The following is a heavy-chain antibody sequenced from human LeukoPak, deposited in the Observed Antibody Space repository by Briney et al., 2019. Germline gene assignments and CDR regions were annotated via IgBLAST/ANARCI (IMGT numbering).Heavy chain of an antibody. Sequence: GGSLRLSCAASGFTFSSHWMHCVRQAPGKGLVWVSRINTDGSSTTYADSVKGRFAVFRNNARNTLYLQMNSLRVEDTAVYYCAKSNWFDPWGQGTLVTVSS. CDR3: AKSNWFDP. V-gene: IGHV3-74*01. CDR1: GFTFSSHW. J-gene: IGHJ5*02. CDR2: INTDGSST.